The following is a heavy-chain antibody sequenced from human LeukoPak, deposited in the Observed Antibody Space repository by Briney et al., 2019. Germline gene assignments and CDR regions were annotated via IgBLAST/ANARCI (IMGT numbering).Heavy chain of an antibody. CDR3: ARQGGLRLFDY. Sequence: SQTLSLTCTVSGGSISSGGYYWSWIRQHPGKGLEWIGYIYYSGCTYYNPSLESRVAISVDTSKNQFSLKLSSVTAADTAVYYCARQGGLRLFDYWGQGTLVTVSS. V-gene: IGHV4-31*03. CDR2: IYYSGCT. D-gene: IGHD5-12*01. CDR1: GGSISSGGYY. J-gene: IGHJ4*02.